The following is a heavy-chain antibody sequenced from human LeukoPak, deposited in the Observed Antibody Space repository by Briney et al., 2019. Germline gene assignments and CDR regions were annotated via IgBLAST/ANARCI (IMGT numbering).Heavy chain of an antibody. V-gene: IGHV3-23*01. CDR3: ARSSGWFDY. CDR1: GFTFGSSG. Sequence: GGSLRLSCAASGFTFGSSGMSWLRQAPGKGLEWVSAISGSGGSTYYADSVKGRFTISRDNSKNTLYLQMNSLRAEDTAVYYCARSSGWFDYWGQGTLVTVSS. CDR2: ISGSGGST. D-gene: IGHD6-19*01. J-gene: IGHJ4*02.